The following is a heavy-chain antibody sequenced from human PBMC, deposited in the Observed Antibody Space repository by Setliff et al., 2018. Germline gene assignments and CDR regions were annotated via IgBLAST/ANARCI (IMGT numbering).Heavy chain of an antibody. CDR2: IIPIFGTA. J-gene: IGHJ6*02. Sequence: SVKVSCKASGYTFTSYGISWVRQAPGQGLEWMGGIIPIFGTASYAQKFQGRVTITTDESTSTAYMELSSLRSEDTAVYYCASAYYGSGIYGMDVWGQGTTVTVSS. V-gene: IGHV1-69*05. CDR1: GYTFTSYG. D-gene: IGHD3-10*01. CDR3: ASAYYGSGIYGMDV.